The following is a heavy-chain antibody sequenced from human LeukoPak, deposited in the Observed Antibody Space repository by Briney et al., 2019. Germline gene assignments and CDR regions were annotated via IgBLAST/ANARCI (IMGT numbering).Heavy chain of an antibody. V-gene: IGHV3-15*06. CDR2: IKRNFEGATQ. J-gene: IGHJ4*02. CDR3: TTEGFTYGHHSFDS. Sequence: GGSLRLSCAASGFIIGNAWMSWVRQAPGKGLEWVAHIKRNFEGATQHYAASVNGRFTISKDESKNTVFLQMSSLKIEDTAVYFCTTEGFTYGHHSFDSWGQGTLVTVSS. CDR1: GFIIGNAW. D-gene: IGHD5-18*01.